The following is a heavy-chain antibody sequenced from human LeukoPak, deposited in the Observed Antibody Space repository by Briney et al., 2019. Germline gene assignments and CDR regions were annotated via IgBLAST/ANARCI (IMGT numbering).Heavy chain of an antibody. CDR2: IYYSGST. CDR1: GGSISSSSYY. D-gene: IGHD3-22*01. Sequence: SETLPLTCTVSGGSISSSSYYWGWIRQPPGKGLEWIGSIYYSGSTYYNPSPKSRVTISVDTSKNQFSLKLSSVTAADTAVYYCARQCYYDSSGYYAEFDYWGQGTLVTVSS. CDR3: ARQCYYDSSGYYAEFDY. J-gene: IGHJ4*02. V-gene: IGHV4-39*01.